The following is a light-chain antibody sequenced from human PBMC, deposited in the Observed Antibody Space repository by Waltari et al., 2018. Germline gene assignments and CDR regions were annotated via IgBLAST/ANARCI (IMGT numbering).Light chain of an antibody. J-gene: IGLJ3*02. Sequence: QSALTQPRSVSGSPGQSVTISCTGPSSAFGGYNYVSWYQQHPGKAPKLMIYDVSKRPSGVPDRFSGSKSGNTASLTISGLQAEDEADYYCCSYAGSYTFWVFGGGTKLTVL. V-gene: IGLV2-11*01. CDR1: SSAFGGYNY. CDR3: CSYAGSYTFWV. CDR2: DVS.